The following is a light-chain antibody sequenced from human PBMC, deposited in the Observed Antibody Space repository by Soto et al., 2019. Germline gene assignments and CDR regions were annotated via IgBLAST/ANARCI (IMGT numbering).Light chain of an antibody. CDR1: QGIRND. CDR2: AAS. V-gene: IGKV1-17*01. J-gene: IGKJ1*01. CDR3: LQHSTYPLT. Sequence: DIQMTQFPSSLSASVGDRVTITCRASQGIRNDLAWYQQKPGKAPKRLIYAASSLQSGVPSRFSGSGSRTEFTIASSSLQPEDFATCYCLQHSTYPLTFGQGTKVEIK.